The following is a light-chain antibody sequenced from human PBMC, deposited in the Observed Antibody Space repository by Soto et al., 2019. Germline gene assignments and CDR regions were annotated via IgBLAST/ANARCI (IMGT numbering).Light chain of an antibody. J-gene: IGLJ2*01. CDR1: SSDVGDYNY. Sequence: QSALTQPASVSGSPGQSITISCTGTSSDVGDYNYVSWYQQDPGKAHKLMIYDVSNRPSGVSNRFSGSKSGNTASLTISGLQAEDEADYYCSSYTSSSTLVVFGGGTKVTVL. V-gene: IGLV2-14*01. CDR2: DVS. CDR3: SSYTSSSTLVV.